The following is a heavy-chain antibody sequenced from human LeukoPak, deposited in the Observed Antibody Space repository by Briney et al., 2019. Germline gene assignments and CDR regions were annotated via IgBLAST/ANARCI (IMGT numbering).Heavy chain of an antibody. CDR2: IYYTGST. Sequence: SETLSLTCTVSAXSISSYYWSWIRQPPGKGLEWIGYIYYTGSTNYNPSLKSRVTISVDTSKNQFSLKLSSVTAADTAVYYCARHGNSGSYDYWGQGTLVTVSS. V-gene: IGHV4-59*08. J-gene: IGHJ4*02. CDR1: AXSISSYY. D-gene: IGHD1-26*01. CDR3: ARHGNSGSYDY.